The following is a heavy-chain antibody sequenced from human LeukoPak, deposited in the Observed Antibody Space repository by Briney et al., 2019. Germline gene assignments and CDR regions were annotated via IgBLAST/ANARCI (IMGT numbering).Heavy chain of an antibody. CDR3: TRAYCGGDCYFQH. CDR1: GLSIGDYA. V-gene: IGHV3-49*04. Sequence: GGSLRLSCTASGLSIGDYAMSWVRQAPGKGLEWVVFIRSKAYGGTTEYAASVKGRFTISRDDSKSIAYLQMNSLKTEDTAVYYCTRAYCGGDCYFQHWGQGTLVTVSS. D-gene: IGHD2-21*02. J-gene: IGHJ1*01. CDR2: IRSKAYGGTT.